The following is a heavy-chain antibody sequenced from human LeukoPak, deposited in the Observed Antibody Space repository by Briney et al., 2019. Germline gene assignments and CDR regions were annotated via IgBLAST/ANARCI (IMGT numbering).Heavy chain of an antibody. D-gene: IGHD4-17*01. Sequence: TGGSLRLSCAASGFTFSNYAMSWVRQAPGKGLEWVSAISGSSGRTYYADSMKGRVTISRDNSKNTIYLQMNSLRAEDTAGYYCAKSPGYGDYIGYYFDYWGQGTLVTVSS. CDR1: GFTFSNYA. CDR2: ISGSSGRT. J-gene: IGHJ4*02. V-gene: IGHV3-23*01. CDR3: AKSPGYGDYIGYYFDY.